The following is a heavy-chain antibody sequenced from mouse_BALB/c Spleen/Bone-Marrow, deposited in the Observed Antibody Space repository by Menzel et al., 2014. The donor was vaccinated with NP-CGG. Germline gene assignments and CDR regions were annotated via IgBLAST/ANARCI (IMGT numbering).Heavy chain of an antibody. CDR1: GFNIKDTY. Sequence: EVKLVESGAELVKPGASVKLSCTASGFNIKDTYMHWVKQRPEQGLEWIGRIDPANGNTKYDPKFQGKATITADTSSNTAYLQLSSLTSEDTAVYYCVRGREYYFDYWGQGTTLTVSS. CDR2: IDPANGNT. J-gene: IGHJ2*01. V-gene: IGHV14-3*02. D-gene: IGHD1-1*01. CDR3: VRGREYYFDY.